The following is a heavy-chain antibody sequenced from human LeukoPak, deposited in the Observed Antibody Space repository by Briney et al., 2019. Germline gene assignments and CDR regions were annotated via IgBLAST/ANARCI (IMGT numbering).Heavy chain of an antibody. D-gene: IGHD4-17*01. Sequence: KPSEPLSLTCTVSGGSIRSYYWSWIRQPPGKGLEWIGYIYYSGSINYNPSLKSRVTISVDTSKNQFSLKLSSVTAADTAVYYCASHDYGDSRVDYWGQGTLVTVSS. J-gene: IGHJ4*02. CDR2: IYYSGSI. CDR3: ASHDYGDSRVDY. CDR1: GGSIRSYY. V-gene: IGHV4-59*08.